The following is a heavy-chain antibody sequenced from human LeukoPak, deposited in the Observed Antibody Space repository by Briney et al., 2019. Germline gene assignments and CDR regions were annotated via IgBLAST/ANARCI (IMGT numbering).Heavy chain of an antibody. CDR3: ARGPVRGVILGYYMDV. V-gene: IGHV1-18*01. Sequence: ASVKVSCKASGYTFTSYGISWVRQAPGQGLEWMGWISAYNGNTNYAQKLQGRVTMTTDTSTSTAYMELRSLRSDDTAVYYCARGPVRGVILGYYMDVWGKGTTVTVSS. J-gene: IGHJ6*03. D-gene: IGHD3-10*01. CDR1: GYTFTSYG. CDR2: ISAYNGNT.